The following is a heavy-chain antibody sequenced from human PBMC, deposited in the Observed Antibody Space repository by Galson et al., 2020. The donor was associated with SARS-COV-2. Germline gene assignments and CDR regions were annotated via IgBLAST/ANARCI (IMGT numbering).Heavy chain of an antibody. Sequence: TRGSLRLSCPASGLTFTSYGMHWVRQAPGKGLEWVAVIWYDGSNKYYADSVKGRFTISRDNSKNTLYLQMNSLRAEDTAVYYCARDHSSGYYFDYWGQGTLVTVSS. D-gene: IGHD3-22*01. CDR2: IWYDGSNK. V-gene: IGHV3-33*01. CDR3: ARDHSSGYYFDY. CDR1: GLTFTSYG. J-gene: IGHJ4*02.